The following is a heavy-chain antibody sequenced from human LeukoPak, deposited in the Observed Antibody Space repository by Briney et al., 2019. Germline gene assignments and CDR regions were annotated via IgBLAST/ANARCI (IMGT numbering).Heavy chain of an antibody. Sequence: GGCLRLSCAASGFTFSSYAMSWVRQAPGKGVEWGSGISGSGDNTYYADSVKGRFTISRDNSKNKLYAQLNSLGTEDTAAYYSAKGSYYDSSGSFYFDYWGQGTLVTVSS. J-gene: IGHJ4*02. CDR1: GFTFSSYA. CDR2: ISGSGDNT. D-gene: IGHD3-22*01. V-gene: IGHV3-23*01. CDR3: AKGSYYDSSGSFYFDY.